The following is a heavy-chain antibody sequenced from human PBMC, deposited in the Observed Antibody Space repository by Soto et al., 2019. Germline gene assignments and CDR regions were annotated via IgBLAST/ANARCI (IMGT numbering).Heavy chain of an antibody. D-gene: IGHD1-1*01. V-gene: IGHV1-18*01. CDR1: GYGFTTYG. J-gene: IGHJ4*02. CDR3: ARGRYGDY. Sequence: QVHLVQSGAEVKKPGSSVKVSCKGSGYGFTTYGITWVRQAPGQGLEWMARISAHNGNTNYAQKLQGRVTVTRDTSTSTDYMELRSLRSDDTAVYYCARGRYGDYWGQGALVTVSS. CDR2: ISAHNGNT.